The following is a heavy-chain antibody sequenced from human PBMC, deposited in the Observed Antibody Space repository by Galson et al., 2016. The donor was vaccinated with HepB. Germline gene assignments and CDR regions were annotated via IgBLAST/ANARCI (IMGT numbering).Heavy chain of an antibody. CDR3: ARGRWFDP. CDR1: GGSISSINW. V-gene: IGHV4-4*02. J-gene: IGHJ5*02. Sequence: SETLSLTCAVSGGSISSINWWSWVRQPPGKGLEWIGEIYHGGNTNYNPSLKSRVTISVDTSKNQFSLKLSSVTAADTAVYYCARGRWFDPWGQGIRVTVSS. CDR2: IYHGGNT.